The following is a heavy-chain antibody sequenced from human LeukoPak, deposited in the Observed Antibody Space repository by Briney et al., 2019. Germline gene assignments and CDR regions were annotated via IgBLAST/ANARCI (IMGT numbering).Heavy chain of an antibody. J-gene: IGHJ4*02. CDR3: AMYSGYDFSVDY. D-gene: IGHD5-12*01. CDR2: IYYSGST. V-gene: IGHV4-39*07. CDR1: GGSISSSSYY. Sequence: SETLSLTCTVSGGSISSSSYYWGWIRQPPGKGLEWIGSIYYSGSTYYNPSPKSRVTISVDTSKNQFSLKLSSVTAADTAVYYCAMYSGYDFSVDYWGQGTLVTVSS.